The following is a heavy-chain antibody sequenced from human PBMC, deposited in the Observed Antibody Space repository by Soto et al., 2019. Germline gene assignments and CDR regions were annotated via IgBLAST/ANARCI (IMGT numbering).Heavy chain of an antibody. CDR3: AKIRWTISLQEEDAI. J-gene: IGHJ4*02. CDR1: GGTFGSYA. CDR2: VIPIFGTP. D-gene: IGHD2-15*01. Sequence: QVQLVQSGAEVKKPGSSVKVSCKSSGGTFGSYAISWVRQAPGQGLECMGGVIPIFGTPHYAQKFHGRVTITADIPTSTAYLELSSLKSADTAVYYCAKIRWTISLQEEDAIWGQGTLVTVAS. V-gene: IGHV1-69*06.